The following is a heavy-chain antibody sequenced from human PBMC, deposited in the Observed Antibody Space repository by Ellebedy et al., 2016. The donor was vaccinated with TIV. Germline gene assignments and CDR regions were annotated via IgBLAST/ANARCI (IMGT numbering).Heavy chain of an antibody. D-gene: IGHD3-10*01. CDR2: IYAGDSES. Sequence: PGGSLRLSCQTSGYNFDYYWIAWVRQMPGKGLEWMGMIYAGDSESRYSPSFQGQVTISADKSISTAYLQWSSLKASDTAMYYCARRITMVRGVIRETYAFDIWGQGTMVTVSS. V-gene: IGHV5-51*01. CDR1: GYNFDYYW. CDR3: ARRITMVRGVIRETYAFDI. J-gene: IGHJ3*02.